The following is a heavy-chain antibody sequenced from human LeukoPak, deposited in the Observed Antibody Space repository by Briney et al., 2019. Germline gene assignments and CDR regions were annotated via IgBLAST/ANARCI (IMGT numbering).Heavy chain of an antibody. V-gene: IGHV3-11*01. CDR3: ARTYDYKGPRGMDV. Sequence: PGGSLRLSCAASGFTFSDYHMSWIRQAPGKGLEWVSYISSSGSTIYYADSVKGRFTISRDNAKNSLYLQMNSLRAEDTAVYYCARTYDYKGPRGMDVWGQGTTVTVSS. J-gene: IGHJ6*02. CDR2: ISSSGSTI. CDR1: GFTFSDYH. D-gene: IGHD5-12*01.